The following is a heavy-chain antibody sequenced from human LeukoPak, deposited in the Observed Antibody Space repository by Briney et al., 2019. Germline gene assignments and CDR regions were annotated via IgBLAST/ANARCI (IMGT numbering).Heavy chain of an antibody. J-gene: IGHJ1*01. V-gene: IGHV1-24*01. CDR3: ATVISGVVITTRKYFQH. CDR2: FDPGDGET. Sequence: ASVKVSCKVSGYTLTELSMHWVRQAPGKGLEWMGGFDPGDGETIYAQKFQGRVTMTEDTSTDTAYMELSSLRSEDTAVYYCATVISGVVITTRKYFQHWGQGTLVTVSS. D-gene: IGHD3-22*01. CDR1: GYTLTELS.